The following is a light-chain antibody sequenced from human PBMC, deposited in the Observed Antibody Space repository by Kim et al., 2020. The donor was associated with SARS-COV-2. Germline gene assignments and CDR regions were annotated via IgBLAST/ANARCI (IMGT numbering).Light chain of an antibody. Sequence: ALGQTVRITCQGNSLRSYYTTWFQQQPGQAPIVVVYGKNNRPSGIPARFSGSSSGNTASLTITGTQAGDEADYYCNSRDNNDNVLFGGGTRLTVL. V-gene: IGLV3-19*01. J-gene: IGLJ2*01. CDR2: GKN. CDR3: NSRDNNDNVL. CDR1: SLRSYY.